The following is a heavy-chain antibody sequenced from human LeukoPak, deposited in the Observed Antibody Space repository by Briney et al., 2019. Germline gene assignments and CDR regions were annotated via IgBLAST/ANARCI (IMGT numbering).Heavy chain of an antibody. CDR1: GVSFKSYH. CDR2: VNHSGYT. Sequence: SSETLSLTCAVDGVSFKSYHWSWIRQPPGKRLEWIGEVNHSGYTTYNPSLKGRLAISVDTSKKQVFLNLMSVTAADTAVYFCATTDGRDGNSGYWGQGTLVIVSS. CDR3: ATTDGRDGNSGY. V-gene: IGHV4-34*01. J-gene: IGHJ4*02. D-gene: IGHD1-26*01.